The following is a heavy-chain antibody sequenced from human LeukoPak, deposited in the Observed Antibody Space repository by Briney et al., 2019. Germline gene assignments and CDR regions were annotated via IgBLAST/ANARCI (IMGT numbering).Heavy chain of an antibody. CDR2: ISNDGTTK. V-gene: IGHV3-30*03. D-gene: IGHD3-22*01. J-gene: IGHJ4*01. Sequence: GRSLRLSCAASGFTFSGYGMHWVRQAPGRGLDWVAVISNDGTTKYYADSVKGRFTISRDNSRNTLYLQMNRLRAEDTDIYYCASGSTPGSGYYFDSWGPGTLVTVSS. CDR1: GFTFSGYG. CDR3: ASGSTPGSGYYFDS.